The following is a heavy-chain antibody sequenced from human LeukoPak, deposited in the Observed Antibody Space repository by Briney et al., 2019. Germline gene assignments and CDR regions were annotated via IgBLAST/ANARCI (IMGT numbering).Heavy chain of an antibody. CDR2: ISSSGSTI. D-gene: IGHD3-10*01. V-gene: IGHV3-48*03. J-gene: IGHJ6*02. CDR3: AKLSLWFGDMDV. Sequence: GGSLRLSCAASGFTFSSYEMNWVRQAPGKGLEWVSYISSSGSTIHYADSVKGRFTISRDNAKNSLYLQMNSLRAEDTAIYYCAKLSLWFGDMDVWGQGTTVTVSS. CDR1: GFTFSSYE.